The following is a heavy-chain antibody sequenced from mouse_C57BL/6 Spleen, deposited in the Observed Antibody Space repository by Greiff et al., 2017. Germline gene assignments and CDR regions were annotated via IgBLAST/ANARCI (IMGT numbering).Heavy chain of an antibody. J-gene: IGHJ1*03. D-gene: IGHD2-5*01. Sequence: QVQLQQPGAELVKPGASVKLSCKASGYTFTSYWMHWVKQRPGQGLEWIGMIHPNSGSTNYNEKFKSKATLTVDKSSSTAYMQLSSLTSEDSAVYYCARSVYSNYVWYFDVWGTGTTVTVSS. CDR2: IHPNSGST. V-gene: IGHV1-64*01. CDR1: GYTFTSYW. CDR3: ARSVYSNYVWYFDV.